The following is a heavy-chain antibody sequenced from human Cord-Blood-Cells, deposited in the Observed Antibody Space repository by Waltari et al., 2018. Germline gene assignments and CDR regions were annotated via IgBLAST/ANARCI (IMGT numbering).Heavy chain of an antibody. CDR3: ARGIAAAGNLNWFDP. J-gene: IGHJ5*02. V-gene: IGHV4-61*09. CDR2: IYTSGST. Sequence: QVQLQESGPGLVKPSQTLSLTCTVSGGSISSGRYYWSWIRQPAGKGLAWIGYIYTSGSTNYNPSLKSRVTISVDTSKNQFSLKLSSVTAADTAVYYCARGIAAAGNLNWFDPWGQGTLVTVSS. CDR1: GGSISSGRYY. D-gene: IGHD6-13*01.